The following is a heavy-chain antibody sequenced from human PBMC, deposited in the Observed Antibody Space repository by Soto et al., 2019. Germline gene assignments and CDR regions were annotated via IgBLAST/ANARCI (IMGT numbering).Heavy chain of an antibody. CDR1: GFTFSNYA. Sequence: PGGSLRHSCAASGFTFSNYAMSWVRQAPGKGLEWVSALSGSGNTTYYADSVKGRFTISRDNSKNTLYLQMNSLSAEDTAVYYCAKGSAILWPWGQGTLVTVSS. CDR3: AKGSAILWP. J-gene: IGHJ5*02. CDR2: LSGSGNTT. V-gene: IGHV3-23*01. D-gene: IGHD2-21*01.